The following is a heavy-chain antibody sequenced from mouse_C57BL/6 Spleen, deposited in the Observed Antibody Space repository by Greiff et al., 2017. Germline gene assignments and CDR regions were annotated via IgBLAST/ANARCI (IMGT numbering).Heavy chain of an antibody. CDR3: ARRTFYAMDY. J-gene: IGHJ4*01. V-gene: IGHV1-55*01. CDR1: GYTFTSYW. Sequence: QVQLQQPGAELVKPGASVKMSCKASGYTFTSYWITWVKQRPGQGLEWIGDIYPGSGSTNYNEKFKSKATLTVATSSSTAYMQLSSLTSEDSAVYYGARRTFYAMDYWGQGTSVTVSS. CDR2: IYPGSGST.